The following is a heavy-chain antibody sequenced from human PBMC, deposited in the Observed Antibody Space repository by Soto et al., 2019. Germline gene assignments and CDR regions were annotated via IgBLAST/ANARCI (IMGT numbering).Heavy chain of an antibody. CDR3: GSLEDLPTFSSYFDY. CDR2: VYYSGST. V-gene: IGHV4-39*01. Sequence: QLQLQESGPGLVKPSETLSLTCTVSGGSVSSSSYYWGWVRQPPGKGLEWIGSVYYSGSTYYNPSLESRVPISVAKSKNQSSLKLISLSAPATAVYYFGSLEDLPTFSSYFDYWGREPWSPSPQ. D-gene: IGHD6-6*01. CDR1: GGSVSSSSYY. J-gene: IGHJ4*02.